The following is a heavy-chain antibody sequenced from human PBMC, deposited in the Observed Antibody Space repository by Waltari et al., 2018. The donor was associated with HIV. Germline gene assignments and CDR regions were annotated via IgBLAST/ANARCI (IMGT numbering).Heavy chain of an antibody. J-gene: IGHJ5*02. Sequence: EVQLVQSGAEVTKPGESLKISCKGSGYSFTSSWIGGVRQLPGKGLEWMGTICPGDSDTRYSPSCQGQVTISADKSISTAYLQWSSLKAADAARYYCARHFRYSSSSDWFDPWGQGTLVTVSS. D-gene: IGHD6-6*01. V-gene: IGHV5-51*01. CDR2: ICPGDSDT. CDR1: GYSFTSSW. CDR3: ARHFRYSSSSDWFDP.